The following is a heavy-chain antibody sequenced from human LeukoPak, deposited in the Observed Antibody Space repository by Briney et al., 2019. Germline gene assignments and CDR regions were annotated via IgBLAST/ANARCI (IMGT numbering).Heavy chain of an antibody. D-gene: IGHD2-2*01. J-gene: IGHJ4*02. CDR1: GFTFSSYS. CDR3: AKNPGGVIVVVPAAYFDY. Sequence: GGSLRLSCAASGFTFSSYSMNWVRQAPGKGLEWVSAISGSGGSTYYADSVKGRFTISRDNSKNTLYLQMNSLRAEDTAVYYCAKNPGGVIVVVPAAYFDYWGQGTLVTVSS. CDR2: ISGSGGST. V-gene: IGHV3-23*01.